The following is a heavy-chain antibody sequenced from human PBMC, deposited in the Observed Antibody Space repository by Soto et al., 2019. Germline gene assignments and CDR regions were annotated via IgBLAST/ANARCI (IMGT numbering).Heavy chain of an antibody. V-gene: IGHV3-30-3*01. D-gene: IGHD6-19*01. CDR1: RFTFSRYS. J-gene: IGHJ4*02. Sequence: QVQLVESGGGVVQPGRSLRLSCAASRFTFSRYSMNWVRQAPGKGLEWVAVISFEGNNKYYADSVKGRFTISRDDSNNTLYLQMNTLRAEDTAVYYCARDILPQWLTSYFFDFWGQGTLVTVSS. CDR3: ARDILPQWLTSYFFDF. CDR2: ISFEGNNK.